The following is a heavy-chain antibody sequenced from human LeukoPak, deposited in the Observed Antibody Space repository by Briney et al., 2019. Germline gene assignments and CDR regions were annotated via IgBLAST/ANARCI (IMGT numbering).Heavy chain of an antibody. CDR2: IYPGDSDT. CDR1: GYSFTSYW. V-gene: IGHV5-51*01. Sequence: GESLKISCKGSGYSFTSYWIGWVRQMPGKGLEWMGIIYPGDSDTRYSPSFQGQVTISADKSISTAYLQWSSLKASDTAMYYCARHHWRGYSYGYSGYWGQGTLVTVSS. D-gene: IGHD5-18*01. CDR3: ARHHWRGYSYGYSGY. J-gene: IGHJ4*02.